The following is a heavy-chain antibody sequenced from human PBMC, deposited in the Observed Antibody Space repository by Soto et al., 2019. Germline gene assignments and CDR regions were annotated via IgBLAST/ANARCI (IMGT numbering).Heavy chain of an antibody. J-gene: IGHJ4*02. CDR3: AADPAMVRGVGGDY. Sequence: QMQLVQSGPEVKKPGTSVKVSCKASGFTFTSSAMQWVRQARGQRLEWIGWIVVGSGNTNYAQKFQERVTVTRDMSTSTAYMELGSLRAEDTAVYYCAADPAMVRGVGGDYWGQGTLVTVSS. D-gene: IGHD3-10*01. CDR2: IVVGSGNT. CDR1: GFTFTSSA. V-gene: IGHV1-58*02.